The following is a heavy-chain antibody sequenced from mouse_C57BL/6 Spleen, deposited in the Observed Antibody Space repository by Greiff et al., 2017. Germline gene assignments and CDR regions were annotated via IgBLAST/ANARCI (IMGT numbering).Heavy chain of an antibody. CDR3: ARADYYGSSYVAWFAY. D-gene: IGHD1-1*01. CDR1: GYTFTSYW. Sequence: VQLQQPGAELVKPGASVKLSCKASGYTFTSYWMHWVKQRPGQGLEWIGMIHPNSGSTNYNEKFKSKATLTVDKSSSTAYMQLSSLTSEDSAVYYCARADYYGSSYVAWFAYWGQGTLVTVSA. CDR2: IHPNSGST. J-gene: IGHJ3*01. V-gene: IGHV1-64*01.